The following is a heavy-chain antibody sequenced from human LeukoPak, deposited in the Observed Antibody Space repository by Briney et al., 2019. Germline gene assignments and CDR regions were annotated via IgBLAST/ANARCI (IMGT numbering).Heavy chain of an antibody. CDR2: ITAYNGNR. J-gene: IGHJ4*01. V-gene: IGHV1-18*01. CDR1: GYTFTSYG. CDR3: ARDNDKVVDH. Sequence: ASVKVSCKASGYTFTSYGISWVRQAPGQGLEWMGWITAYNGNRLYAQRFQGRITLTTDTSTSTSYMELRSLEHDDTAIYYCARDNDKVVDHWGQGTLVTVSS. D-gene: IGHD1-1*01.